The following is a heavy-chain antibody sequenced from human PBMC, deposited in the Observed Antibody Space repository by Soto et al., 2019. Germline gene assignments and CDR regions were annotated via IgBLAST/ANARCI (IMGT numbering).Heavy chain of an antibody. J-gene: IGHJ6*02. CDR1: GGSISSSSYY. Sequence: ETLSLTCTVSGGSISSSSYYWGWIRQPPGKGREWSGSIYYSGSTYYNPSLKSRVTISVDTSKNQFSLKLSSVTAADTAVYYCASRTRYYYYYGMDVWGQGTTFTVSS. V-gene: IGHV4-39*01. CDR3: ASRTRYYYYYGMDV. CDR2: IYYSGST.